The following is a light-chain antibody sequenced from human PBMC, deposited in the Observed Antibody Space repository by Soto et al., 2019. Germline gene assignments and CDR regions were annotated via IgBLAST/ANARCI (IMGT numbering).Light chain of an antibody. CDR2: AAS. V-gene: IGKV1-27*01. Sequence: VGDRVTITCRASQSISSYLNWYQQKPGKAPKLLIYAASTLRSGVPSRFSGSGSGTDFTFTISSLQPEDVATYYCQSYNSARWTFGQGTKVDI. J-gene: IGKJ1*01. CDR1: QSISSY. CDR3: QSYNSARWT.